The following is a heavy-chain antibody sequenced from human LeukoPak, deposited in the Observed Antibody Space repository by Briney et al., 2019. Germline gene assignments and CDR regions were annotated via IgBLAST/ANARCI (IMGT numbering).Heavy chain of an antibody. D-gene: IGHD3-10*01. CDR2: ISGSGGST. CDR3: AKMPLWFGEFLNSDY. CDR1: GFTFSSYA. V-gene: IGHV3-23*01. Sequence: GGSLRLSCAASGFTFSSYAMSWVRQAPGKGLEWVSAISGSGGSTYYADSVKGRFTISRDNSKNTLYLQMNSLRAEDTAVYYCAKMPLWFGEFLNSDYWGQGTLVTVSS. J-gene: IGHJ4*02.